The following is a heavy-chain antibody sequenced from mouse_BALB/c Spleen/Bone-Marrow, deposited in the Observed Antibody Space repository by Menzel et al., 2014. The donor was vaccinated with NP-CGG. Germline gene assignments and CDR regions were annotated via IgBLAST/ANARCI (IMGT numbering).Heavy chain of an antibody. J-gene: IGHJ2*01. V-gene: IGHV5-6-4*01. D-gene: IGHD4-1*01. Sequence: EVQVVESGGGLVKPGGSLKLSCAASGFTFSSYNMSWVRQTPEKRLEWVATISSGGSYTYYPDSVKGRFTISRDNAKNTLYLQMSSLKSEDTAMYYCTREDTNWDFDYWGQGTTLTVSS. CDR2: ISSGGSYT. CDR3: TREDTNWDFDY. CDR1: GFTFSSYN.